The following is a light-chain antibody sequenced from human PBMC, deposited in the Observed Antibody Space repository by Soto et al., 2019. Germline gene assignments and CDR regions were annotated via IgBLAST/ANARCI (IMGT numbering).Light chain of an antibody. CDR3: QQYNNWPYT. J-gene: IGKJ3*01. V-gene: IGKV3-15*01. CDR2: GAS. CDR1: QSVSTN. Sequence: EMVMTQSPATLSVSPGERATLSCRASQSVSTNLAWYQQKPDQAPRLLIYGASTRAAGIPARFSGSGSGTEFTLTISSLQSEDFAVYYCQQYNNWPYTFGPGTRVDIK.